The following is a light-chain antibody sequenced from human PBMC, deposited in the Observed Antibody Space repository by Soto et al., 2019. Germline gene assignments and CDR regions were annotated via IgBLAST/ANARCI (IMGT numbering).Light chain of an antibody. CDR1: QSVSSY. J-gene: IGKJ4*01. CDR3: QQHSNWRVT. CDR2: DAS. Sequence: EIVLTQSPATLSLSPGERATLSCRASQSVSSYLAWYQQKPGQAPRLLIYDASNRATGIPARFSGSGSGTDFTLTISSLEPEDFAVYYRQQHSNWRVTFGGGTKVEIK. V-gene: IGKV3-11*01.